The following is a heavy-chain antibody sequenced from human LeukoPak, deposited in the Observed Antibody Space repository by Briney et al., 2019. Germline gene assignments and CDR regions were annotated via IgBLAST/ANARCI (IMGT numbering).Heavy chain of an antibody. CDR2: IYYSGST. D-gene: IGHD1-26*01. CDR3: ARVLVGATTGYFDY. V-gene: IGHV4-39*07. Sequence: PSETLSLTCTVSGGSISSSSYYWGWIRQPPGKGLEWIGSIYYSGSTYYNPSLKSRVTISVDTSKNQFSLKLSSVTAADTAVYYCARVLVGATTGYFDYWGQGTLVTVSS. J-gene: IGHJ4*02. CDR1: GGSISSSSYY.